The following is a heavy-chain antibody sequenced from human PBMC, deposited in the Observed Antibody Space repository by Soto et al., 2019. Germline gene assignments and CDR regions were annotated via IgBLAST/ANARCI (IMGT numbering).Heavy chain of an antibody. CDR1: DGSISTYY. D-gene: IGHD3-3*01. J-gene: IGHJ4*02. V-gene: IGHV4-4*07. CDR3: ARGGHDFWSGPFDY. Sequence: SETLSLTCTVSDGSISTYYCNWIRQPAGKGLEWIGRIDASGSTDYDPSLKSRVTMSVDTSKNQFSLRLSSVTAADTAVYYCARGGHDFWSGPFDYWGQGAQVTVSS. CDR2: IDASGST.